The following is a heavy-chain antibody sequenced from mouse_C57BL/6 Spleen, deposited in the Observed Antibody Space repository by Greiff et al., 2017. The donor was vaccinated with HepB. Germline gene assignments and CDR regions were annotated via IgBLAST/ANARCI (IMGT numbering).Heavy chain of an antibody. CDR2: ILPVSGST. J-gene: IGHJ3*01. Sequence: VQLQQSGAELMKPGASVKLSCKATGYTFTGYWIEWVKQRPGHGLEWIGEILPVSGSTNYNEKFKGKATFTADTSSNTAYMQLSSLTTEDSAIYYCARKGGYYDYVPFAYWGQGTLVTVSA. D-gene: IGHD2-4*01. V-gene: IGHV1-9*01. CDR1: GYTFTGYW. CDR3: ARKGGYYDYVPFAY.